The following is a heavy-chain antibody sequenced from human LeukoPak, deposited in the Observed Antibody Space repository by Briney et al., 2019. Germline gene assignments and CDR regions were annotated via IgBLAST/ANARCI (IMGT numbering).Heavy chain of an antibody. CDR2: ISGSGMGT. Sequence: GGSLRLSCAASGFTFSTYAMNWVRQAPGEGLEWVSIISGSGMGTYYADSVKGRFTISRDNSKNTLFLQMNSLRAEDTAVYYCAKNLRPSQIIAPIDFWGQGTLVTVSS. CDR3: AKNLRPSQIIAPIDF. V-gene: IGHV3-23*01. D-gene: IGHD6-13*01. J-gene: IGHJ4*02. CDR1: GFTFSTYA.